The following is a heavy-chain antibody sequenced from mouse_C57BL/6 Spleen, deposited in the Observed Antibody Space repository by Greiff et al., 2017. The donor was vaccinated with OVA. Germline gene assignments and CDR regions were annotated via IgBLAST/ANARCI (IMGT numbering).Heavy chain of an antibody. J-gene: IGHJ2*01. Sequence: EVNLVESGGGLVQPGGSLSLSCAASGFTFTDYYMSWVRQPPGKALEWLGFIRNKANGYTTEYSASVKGRFTISRDNSQSILYLQMNALRAEDSATYYCARRYGSSYSFDYWGQGTTLTVSS. CDR1: GFTFTDYY. D-gene: IGHD1-1*01. V-gene: IGHV7-3*01. CDR2: IRNKANGYTT. CDR3: ARRYGSSYSFDY.